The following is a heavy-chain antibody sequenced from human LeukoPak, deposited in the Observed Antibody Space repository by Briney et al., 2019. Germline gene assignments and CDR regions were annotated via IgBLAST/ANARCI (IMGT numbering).Heavy chain of an antibody. CDR3: ARRFYDNLTGHTWYDY. Sequence: ASVKVSCKASGYIFTSYFMHWMRQAPGQGLEWVGWMNPNSGNTGYAQTFQGKLTMTRNTSIKTAYMELSSLRSEDTAVYYCARRFYDNLTGHTWYDYWGQGTLVTVSS. J-gene: IGHJ4*02. CDR2: MNPNSGNT. V-gene: IGHV1-8*02. CDR1: GYIFTSYF. D-gene: IGHD3-9*01.